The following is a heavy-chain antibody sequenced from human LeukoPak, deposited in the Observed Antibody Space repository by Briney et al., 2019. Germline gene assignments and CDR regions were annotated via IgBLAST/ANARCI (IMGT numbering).Heavy chain of an antibody. J-gene: IGHJ4*02. D-gene: IGHD6-13*01. CDR2: INPSGGST. Sequence: GASVKVSCKASGYTFTSYYMHWVRQAPGQGLEWMGIINPSGGSTSYAQKFQSRVTMTRDTSTSTVYMELSSLRSEDTAVYYCARVVRSIAAAGIADMAFDYWGQGTLVTVSS. CDR1: GYTFTSYY. CDR3: ARVVRSIAAAGIADMAFDY. V-gene: IGHV1-46*01.